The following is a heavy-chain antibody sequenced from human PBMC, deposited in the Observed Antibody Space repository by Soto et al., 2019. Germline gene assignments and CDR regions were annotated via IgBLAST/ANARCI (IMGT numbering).Heavy chain of an antibody. D-gene: IGHD3-10*01. CDR1: GFTFSSYA. Sequence: SLRLSCAASGFTFSSYAMHWVRQAPGKGLEWVAVISYDGSNKYYADSVKGRFTISRDNSKNTLYLQMNSLRAEDTAVYYCARSGPIYGSGSHRYYYYGMDVWGQGTTVTVSS. J-gene: IGHJ6*02. V-gene: IGHV3-30-3*01. CDR3: ARSGPIYGSGSHRYYYYGMDV. CDR2: ISYDGSNK.